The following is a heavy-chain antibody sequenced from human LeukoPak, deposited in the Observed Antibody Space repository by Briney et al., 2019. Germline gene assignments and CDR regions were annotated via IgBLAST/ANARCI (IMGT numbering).Heavy chain of an antibody. CDR3: ASLYCTRTTCYYFDY. CDR2: IKQDGSEK. D-gene: IGHD2-2*01. CDR1: GFSFSSYS. Sequence: GGSLRLSCAASGFSFSSYSMNWVRQAPGKGLEWVANIKQDGSEKYYVDSVKGRFTISRDNARNSLYLQMNSLRAEDTAVYYCASLYCTRTTCYYFDYWGQGTLVSVSS. V-gene: IGHV3-7*01. J-gene: IGHJ4*02.